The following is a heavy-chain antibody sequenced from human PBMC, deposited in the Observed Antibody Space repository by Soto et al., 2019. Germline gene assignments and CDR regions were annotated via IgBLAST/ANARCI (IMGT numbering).Heavy chain of an antibody. CDR3: TRGGPDAFCGGGRCYFDY. J-gene: IGHJ4*02. V-gene: IGHV3-9*01. CDR2: ITWNSNVI. D-gene: IGHD2-15*01. CDR1: GFTFDDFA. Sequence: EVQLVESGGGLVQPGRSLRLSCAASGFTFDDFAMHWVRRVPGKGLEWVSSITWNSNVIGYADSVKGRFTISRDNAKNSLYLQMNSLRPEDTAFYYCTRGGPDAFCGGGRCYFDYWGQGTLVTVCS.